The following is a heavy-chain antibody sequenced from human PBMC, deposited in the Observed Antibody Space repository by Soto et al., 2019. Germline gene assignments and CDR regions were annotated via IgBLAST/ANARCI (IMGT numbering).Heavy chain of an antibody. CDR2: IYYSGST. Sequence: PSETLSLTCTVSGGSISSSTHYWGWIRQPPGKGLEWIGTIYYSGSTYYNPSLKSRVTISVDTSKNQFSPKLSSVTAADTAVYYCARQIPGPYYYYGMDVWGQGTTVTVSS. V-gene: IGHV4-39*01. CDR3: ARQIPGPYYYYGMDV. CDR1: GGSISSSTHY. J-gene: IGHJ6*02.